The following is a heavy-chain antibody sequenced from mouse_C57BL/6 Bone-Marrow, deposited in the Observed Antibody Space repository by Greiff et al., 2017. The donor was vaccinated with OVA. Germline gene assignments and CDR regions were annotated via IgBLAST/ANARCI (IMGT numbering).Heavy chain of an antibody. Sequence: EVHLVESGPGMVKPSQSLSLTCTVTGYSITSGYDWHWIRHFPGNKLEWMGYISYSGSTNYNPSLKSRISITHDTSKNHFFLKLNSVTTEDTATYYCARGGDYDAFAYWCQGTLVTVSA. V-gene: IGHV3-1*01. J-gene: IGHJ3*01. CDR2: ISYSGST. CDR3: ARGGDYDAFAY. D-gene: IGHD2-4*01. CDR1: GYSITSGYD.